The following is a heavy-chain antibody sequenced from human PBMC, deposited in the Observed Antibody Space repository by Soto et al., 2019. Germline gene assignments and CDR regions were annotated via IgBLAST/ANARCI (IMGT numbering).Heavy chain of an antibody. CDR1: GFTFSDYY. D-gene: IGHD5-12*01. J-gene: IGHJ4*02. V-gene: IGHV3-11*01. CDR2: ISSSGSTI. Sequence: GGSLRLSCAASGFTFSDYYMSWIRQAPGKGLEWVSYISSSGSTIYYADSVKGRFTISRDNAKNSLYLQMNSLRAEDTAVYYCATPRRDGYNYVVDYWGQGTLVTVSS. CDR3: ATPRRDGYNYVVDY.